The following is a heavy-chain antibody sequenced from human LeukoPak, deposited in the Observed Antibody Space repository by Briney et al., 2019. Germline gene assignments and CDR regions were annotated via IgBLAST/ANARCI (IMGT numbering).Heavy chain of an antibody. CDR3: ARHVDSSSWSPFDY. D-gene: IGHD6-13*01. V-gene: IGHV5-51*01. Sequence: GESLKISCKGSGYSFTNYWIGWVRQMPGKGLEWMGIIFPGDSDTTYSPSFQGQVTISADKSISTAYLQWSSLKASDTAMYYCARHVDSSSWSPFDYWGQGALVTVSS. CDR2: IFPGDSDT. CDR1: GYSFTNYW. J-gene: IGHJ4*02.